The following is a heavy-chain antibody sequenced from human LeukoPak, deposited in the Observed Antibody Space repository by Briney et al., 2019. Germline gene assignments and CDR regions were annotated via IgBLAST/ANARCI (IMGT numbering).Heavy chain of an antibody. Sequence: ASVKVSCKASGYTFTGYYMHWVRQAPGQGLEWMGWMNPNSGNTGYAQKFQGRVTITRNTSISTAYMELSSLRSEDTAVYYCARSITMVRGAFGYWGQGTLVTVSS. CDR1: GYTFTGYY. CDR3: ARSITMVRGAFGY. V-gene: IGHV1-8*03. J-gene: IGHJ4*02. D-gene: IGHD3-10*01. CDR2: MNPNSGNT.